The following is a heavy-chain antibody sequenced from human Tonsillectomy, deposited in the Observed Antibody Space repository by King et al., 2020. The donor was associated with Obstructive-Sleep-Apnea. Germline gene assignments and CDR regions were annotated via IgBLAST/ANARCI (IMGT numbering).Heavy chain of an antibody. V-gene: IGHV1-2*02. CDR2: INPNSGGT. CDR3: ASSWDVGIAEPVGY. CDR1: GYTFTGYY. J-gene: IGHJ4*02. D-gene: IGHD6-13*01. Sequence: AQLVQSGAEVKKPGASVKIYCKASGYTFTGYYMHWVRQAPGQGLEWMGWINPNSGGTNYAQKFQGRVIMTRDTSISTAYMELSRLRSDDTAVYFCASSWDVGIAEPVGYWGQGTLVTVSS.